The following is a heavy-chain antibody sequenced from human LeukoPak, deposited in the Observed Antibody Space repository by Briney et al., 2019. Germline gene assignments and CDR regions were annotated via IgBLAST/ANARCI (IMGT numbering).Heavy chain of an antibody. CDR3: ARGRREIVVVRSNRYNWSDP. V-gene: IGHV4-34*01. D-gene: IGHD3-22*01. J-gene: IGHJ5*02. CDR2: INHSGST. CDR1: GGSFSGYY. Sequence: SETLSLTCAVYGGSFSGYYWSWIRQPPGKGLEWIGEINHSGSTNYNPSLKSRVTISVDTSRNQFSLKLSSVTAADTAVYYCARGRREIVVVRSNRYNWSDPWGQGTLVTVSS.